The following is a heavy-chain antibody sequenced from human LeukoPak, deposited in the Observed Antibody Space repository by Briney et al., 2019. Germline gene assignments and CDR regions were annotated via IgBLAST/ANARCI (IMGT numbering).Heavy chain of an antibody. D-gene: IGHD3-22*01. CDR3: ARGGDYDSSGYHHWFDP. Sequence: ASVKVSCKASGYTFTRYYMHWVRQAPGQGLVWMGWINPNSGGTNYAQKFQGRVTMTRDTSISTAYMELSRLRSDDTAVYYCARGGDYDSSGYHHWFDPWGQGTLVTVSS. CDR2: INPNSGGT. CDR1: GYTFTRYY. V-gene: IGHV1-2*02. J-gene: IGHJ5*02.